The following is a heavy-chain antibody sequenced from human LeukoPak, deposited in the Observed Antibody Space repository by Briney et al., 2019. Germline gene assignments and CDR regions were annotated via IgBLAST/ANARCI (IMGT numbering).Heavy chain of an antibody. V-gene: IGHV1-46*01. CDR3: AREIGPIQLHLWGSAFDY. Sequence: ASVKVSCKASGYTFTNYYIHWVRHAPGQGIEWMGIINPGGRSTSYAQKFQGRVTMTRDTSTSTVYMELSSLRSEDTAVYYCAREIGPIQLHLWGSAFDYWGQGTLVTVSS. J-gene: IGHJ4*02. D-gene: IGHD5-24*01. CDR1: GYTFTNYY. CDR2: INPGGRST.